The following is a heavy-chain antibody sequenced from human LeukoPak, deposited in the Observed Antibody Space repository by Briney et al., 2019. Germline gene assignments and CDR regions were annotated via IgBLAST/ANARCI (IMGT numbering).Heavy chain of an antibody. CDR1: GFTFSHYW. CDR2: IKEDGSER. D-gene: IGHD1-26*01. CDR3: AHSGSYFDY. V-gene: IGHV3-7*01. Sequence: GSLRLSCAASGFTFSHYWRSWVRQAPGRGLEWVANIKEDGSERNYVDSVKGRFTISRDNAKNSVYLQMDSLRAEDTAVYHCAHSGSYFDYLGQGTLVTVSS. J-gene: IGHJ4*02.